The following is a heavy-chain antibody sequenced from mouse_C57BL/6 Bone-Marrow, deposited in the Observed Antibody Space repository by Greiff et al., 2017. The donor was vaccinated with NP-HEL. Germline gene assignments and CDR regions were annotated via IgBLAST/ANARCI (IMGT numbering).Heavy chain of an antibody. CDR1: GYTFTDYN. CDR2: INPNNGGT. J-gene: IGHJ1*03. CDR3: ARGGNYYYGSSRYFDV. D-gene: IGHD1-1*01. Sequence: EVQLQQSGPELVKPGASVKIPCKASGYTFTDYNTDWVKQSHGKSLEWIGDINPNNGGTIYNQKFKGKATLTVDKSSSTAYMELRSLTSEDTAVYYCARGGNYYYGSSRYFDVWGTGTTVTVSS. V-gene: IGHV1-18*01.